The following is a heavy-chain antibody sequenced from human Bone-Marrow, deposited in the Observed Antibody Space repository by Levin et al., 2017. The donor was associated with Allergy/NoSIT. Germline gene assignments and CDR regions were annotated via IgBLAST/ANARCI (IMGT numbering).Heavy chain of an antibody. J-gene: IGHJ4*02. V-gene: IGHV4-61*01. CDR2: MYHSGTT. CDR1: GASVSDGKNY. CDR3: AKVIPAALSGDDY. D-gene: IGHD2-2*01. Sequence: SETLSLTCTVSGASVSDGKNYWSWIRQPPGKGLEWIGYMYHSGTTSYNPSLKSRVTISMDTSKNQFSLRLGSVTAADTAVYYCAKVIPAALSGDDYWGQGTLVTVSS.